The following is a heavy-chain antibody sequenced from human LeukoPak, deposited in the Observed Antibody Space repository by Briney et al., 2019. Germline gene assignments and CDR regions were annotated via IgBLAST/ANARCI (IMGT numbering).Heavy chain of an antibody. Sequence: PSETLSLTCSVSGAPVNNHHWGWIRQPAGKGLEWIGRITASGSTNYTPSLRSRVTILVDKSKNQLFLRQASVTAADTAVDYCARDKVVVAASGKYYFDYWGQGTLVAVSP. J-gene: IGHJ4*02. CDR2: ITASGST. V-gene: IGHV4-4*07. D-gene: IGHD2-15*01. CDR1: GAPVNNHH. CDR3: ARDKVVVAASGKYYFDY.